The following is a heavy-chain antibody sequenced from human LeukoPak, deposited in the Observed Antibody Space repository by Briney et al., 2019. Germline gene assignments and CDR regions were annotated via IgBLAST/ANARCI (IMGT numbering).Heavy chain of an antibody. V-gene: IGHV4-59*01. D-gene: IGHD2-8*01. Sequence: SETLSLTCTVSGGSISSYYWSWIRRPPGKGLEWIGYIYYSGSTNYNPSLKSRVTISVDTSKNQFSLKLSSVTAADTAVYYCARAMYGNDAFDIWGQGTMVTVSS. J-gene: IGHJ3*02. CDR3: ARAMYGNDAFDI. CDR2: IYYSGST. CDR1: GGSISSYY.